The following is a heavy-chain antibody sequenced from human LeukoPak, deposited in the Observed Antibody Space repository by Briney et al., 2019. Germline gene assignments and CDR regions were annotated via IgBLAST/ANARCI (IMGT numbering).Heavy chain of an antibody. CDR1: GFTFSSYW. CDR3: AKDGAWLRFDD. V-gene: IGHV3-74*01. D-gene: IGHD5-12*01. CDR2: INSDGSST. J-gene: IGHJ4*02. Sequence: GGSLRLSCAASGFTFSSYWMHWVRQAPGKGLVWVSRINSDGSSTSYADSVKGRFTISRDNAKNTLYLQMNSLRAEDTAVYYCAKDGAWLRFDDWGQGILVTVSS.